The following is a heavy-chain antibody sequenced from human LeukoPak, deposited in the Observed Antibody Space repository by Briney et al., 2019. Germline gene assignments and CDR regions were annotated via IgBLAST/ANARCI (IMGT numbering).Heavy chain of an antibody. CDR1: GFTFNTYT. CDR3: ARGDSCSGGSCYNHGKGGY. V-gene: IGHV3-7*01. CDR2: IKQDGSEK. D-gene: IGHD2-15*01. Sequence: GGSLRLSCAASGFTFNTYTMTWVRQAPGKGLEWVANIKQDGSEKYFVDSVKGRFSISRDNAKNSLYLQMNSLRAEDTAVYYCARGDSCSGGSCYNHGKGGYWGQGTLVTVSS. J-gene: IGHJ4*02.